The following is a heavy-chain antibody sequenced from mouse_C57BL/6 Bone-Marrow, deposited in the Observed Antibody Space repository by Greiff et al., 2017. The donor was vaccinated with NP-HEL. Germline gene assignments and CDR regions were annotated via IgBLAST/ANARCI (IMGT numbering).Heavy chain of an antibody. Sequence: VQLQQPGAELVMPGASVKLSCKASGYTFTSYWMHWVKQRPGQGLEWIGEIDPSDSYTNYNQKLKGKSTLTVDKSSSTAYMQLSSLTSEDSAVYYCAREGRYWGQGTTLTVSS. CDR3: AREGRY. CDR2: IDPSDSYT. CDR1: GYTFTSYW. V-gene: IGHV1-69*01. J-gene: IGHJ2*01. D-gene: IGHD3-3*01.